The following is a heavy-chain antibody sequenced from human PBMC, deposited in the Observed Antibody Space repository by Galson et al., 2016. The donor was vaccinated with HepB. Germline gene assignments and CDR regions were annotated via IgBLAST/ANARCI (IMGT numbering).Heavy chain of an antibody. CDR3: AAERYFDWLSLFYAMDV. Sequence: SLRLSCAVSGFIVSSNYMSWVRQVPGKGLVWVSSIDTDGKTTNYADSVNGRFTVSRDNANNTLFLQTTSLRAEDTAMYFCAAERYFDWLSLFYAMDVWGQGATVTVSS. J-gene: IGHJ6*02. V-gene: IGHV3-74*01. CDR1: GFIVSSNY. CDR2: IDTDGKTT. D-gene: IGHD3-9*01.